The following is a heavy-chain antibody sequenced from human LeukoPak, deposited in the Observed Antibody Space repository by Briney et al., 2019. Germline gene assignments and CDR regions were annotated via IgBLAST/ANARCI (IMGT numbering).Heavy chain of an antibody. CDR1: GFTFSSYG. CDR3: AKPVQYYYDSSGYGYYFDY. D-gene: IGHD3-22*01. V-gene: IGHV3-30*18. CDR2: ISYDGSNK. J-gene: IGHJ4*02. Sequence: GGSLRLSCAASGFTFSSYGMHWVRQAPGKGLEWVAVISYDGSNKYYADSVKGRFTISRDNSKNTLYLQMNSLRAEDTAVYYCAKPVQYYYDSSGYGYYFDYWGQGTQVTVSS.